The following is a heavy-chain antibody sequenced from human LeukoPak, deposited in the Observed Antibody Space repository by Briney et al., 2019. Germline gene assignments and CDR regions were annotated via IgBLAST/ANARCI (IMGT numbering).Heavy chain of an antibody. Sequence: SQTLSLTCAISGDSVSSNSAAWNWIRQSPSRGLEWLGRTYYRSKWYNDYAVSVKGRIAINPDTSKNQFSLQLNSVTPEDTAVYYCARAKGRSPLFDYWGQGTLVTVSS. CDR3: ARAKGRSPLFDY. CDR1: GDSVSSNSAA. CDR2: TYYRSKWYN. V-gene: IGHV6-1*01. D-gene: IGHD6-13*01. J-gene: IGHJ4*02.